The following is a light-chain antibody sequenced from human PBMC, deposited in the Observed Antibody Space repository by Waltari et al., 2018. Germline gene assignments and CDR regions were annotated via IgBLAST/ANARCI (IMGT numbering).Light chain of an antibody. CDR1: SSDVGGFNY. J-gene: IGLJ2*01. V-gene: IGLV2-14*01. CDR2: GVS. Sequence: QSALTQPASVSGSPGQSITISCTGTSSDVGGFNYVSWYQQHPGKAPNLIIYGVSNRPSGISPRFSGSKSGNTASLTISGLQAEDEADYYCISFTNTKTLVFGGGTKLTVL. CDR3: ISFTNTKTLV.